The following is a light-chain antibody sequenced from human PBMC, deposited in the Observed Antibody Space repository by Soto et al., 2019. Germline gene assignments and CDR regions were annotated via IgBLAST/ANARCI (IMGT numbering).Light chain of an antibody. Sequence: AIRMTQSPSSFSASTGDRVTITSRANQGISSYLAWYQQKPGKAPKLLIYAAATLQRGAPSRFSASGSGTDFTLTISRLQSEDFATYYCQQYLSYPYTFGQGTKLEI. CDR2: AAA. CDR3: QQYLSYPYT. CDR1: QGISSY. V-gene: IGKV1-8*01. J-gene: IGKJ2*01.